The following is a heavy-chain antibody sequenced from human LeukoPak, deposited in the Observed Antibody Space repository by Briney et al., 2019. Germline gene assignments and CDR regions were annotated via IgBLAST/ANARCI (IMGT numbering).Heavy chain of an antibody. J-gene: IGHJ6*03. D-gene: IGHD3-16*01. CDR1: GYSISSGYY. CDR3: AKVDYVWGSYRYYYYYYMDV. V-gene: IGHV4-38-2*02. Sequence: PSETLSLTCTVSGYSISSGYYWGWIRQPPGKGLEWIGSIYHSGSTYYNPSLKSRVTISVDTSKNQFSLKLSSVTAADTAVYYCAKVDYVWGSYRYYYYYYMDVWGKGTTVTVSS. CDR2: IYHSGST.